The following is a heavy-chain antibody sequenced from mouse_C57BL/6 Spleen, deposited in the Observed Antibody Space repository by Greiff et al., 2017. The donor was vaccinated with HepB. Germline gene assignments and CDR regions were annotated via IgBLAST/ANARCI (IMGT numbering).Heavy chain of an antibody. Sequence: EVQVVESGGGLVKPGGSLKLSCAASGFTFSSYAMSWVRQTPEKRLEWVATISDGGSYTYYPDNVKGRFTISRDNAKNNLYLQMSHLKSEDTAMYYCARDRQLRLHYFDYWGQGTALTVSS. CDR2: ISDGGSYT. D-gene: IGHD3-2*02. V-gene: IGHV5-4*01. J-gene: IGHJ2*01. CDR1: GFTFSSYA. CDR3: ARDRQLRLHYFDY.